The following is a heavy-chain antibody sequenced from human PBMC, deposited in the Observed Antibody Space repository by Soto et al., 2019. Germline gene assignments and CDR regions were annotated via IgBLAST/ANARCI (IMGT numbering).Heavy chain of an antibody. CDR3: ARGDTAPSVDY. J-gene: IGHJ4*02. Sequence: ESLKISCKGCGYSFPSYWIVWVRQMPGKGLEWMGIIYPGDSDTRYSPSFQGQVTISADKSISTAYLQWSSLKASDTAMYYCARGDTAPSVDYWGQGTLVTVSS. CDR2: IYPGDSDT. D-gene: IGHD5-18*01. V-gene: IGHV5-51*01. CDR1: GYSFPSYW.